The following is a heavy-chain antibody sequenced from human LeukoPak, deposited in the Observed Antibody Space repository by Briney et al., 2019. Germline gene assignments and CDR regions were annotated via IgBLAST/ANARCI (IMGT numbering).Heavy chain of an antibody. CDR2: INPNSGGT. J-gene: IGHJ2*01. CDR1: GYTFTGYY. Sequence: GASVKVSCKASGYTFTGYYMHWVRQAPGQGLEWMGWINPNSGGTNYAQKFQGRVTMTRDTSISTAYMELSRLRSDDTAVYYCARDPYYYDSIGYPPDLWGRGTLVTVSS. CDR3: ARDPYYYDSIGYPPDL. V-gene: IGHV1-2*02. D-gene: IGHD3-22*01.